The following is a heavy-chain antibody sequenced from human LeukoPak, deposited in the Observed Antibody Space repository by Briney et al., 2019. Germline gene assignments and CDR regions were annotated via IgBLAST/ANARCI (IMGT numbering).Heavy chain of an antibody. CDR2: ISGSGGST. D-gene: IGHD3-22*01. J-gene: IGHJ6*02. CDR1: GFTFSSYA. CDR3: AKDYYGSSGYYSSHYYGMDV. Sequence: GGSLRLSCAASGFTFSSYAMSWVRQAPRKGLEWVSAISGSGGSTYYADSVKGRFTISRDNSKNTLYLQMNSLRAEDTAVYYCAKDYYGSSGYYSSHYYGMDVWGQGTTVTVSS. V-gene: IGHV3-23*01.